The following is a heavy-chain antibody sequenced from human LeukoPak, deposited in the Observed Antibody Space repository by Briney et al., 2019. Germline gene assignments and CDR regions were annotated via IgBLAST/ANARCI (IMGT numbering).Heavy chain of an antibody. Sequence: SETLSLTCTVSGVSISTSRYYWGWIRQPPGKGLEWIGNIYYTGPTYYNASLESRVTISLDTSKNQFFLKLNSVTAADTAVYYCARLDNYYYYMDVWGKGTTVTISS. J-gene: IGHJ6*03. V-gene: IGHV4-39*07. CDR2: IYYTGPT. CDR3: ARLDNYYYYMDV. CDR1: GVSISTSRYY.